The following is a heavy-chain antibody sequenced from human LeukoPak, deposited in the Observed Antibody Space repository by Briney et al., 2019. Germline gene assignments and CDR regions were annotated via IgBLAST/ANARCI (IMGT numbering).Heavy chain of an antibody. J-gene: IGHJ6*03. Sequence: GGSLRLSYAASGFTFSSYWMSWVRQPPGKGLEWVANIKQGGSEKYYVDSVKGRFTISRDNAKNSLYLQMNSLRAEDTAVYYCARDPCSGGSCYYYYYYMDVWGKGTTVAVSS. CDR2: IKQGGSEK. CDR3: ARDPCSGGSCYYYYYYMDV. D-gene: IGHD2-15*01. V-gene: IGHV3-7*01. CDR1: GFTFSSYW.